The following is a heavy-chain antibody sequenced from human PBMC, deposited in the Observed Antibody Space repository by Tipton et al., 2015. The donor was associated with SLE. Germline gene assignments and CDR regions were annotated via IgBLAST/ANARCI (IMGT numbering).Heavy chain of an antibody. CDR1: GGSFSSDGYS. V-gene: IGHV4-30-2*01. J-gene: IGHJ5*02. CDR2: IHHTGRT. CDR3: AREYCISCSCQSARALT. Sequence: TLSLTCAVSGGSFSSDGYSWTWIRQPPGEGLEWIGNIHHTGRTYYNPSLRSRVTISVDTSDNQFSLKLNSVTAADTAVYYCAREYCISCSCQSARALTWGQGTLVTVSS. D-gene: IGHD2-2*01.